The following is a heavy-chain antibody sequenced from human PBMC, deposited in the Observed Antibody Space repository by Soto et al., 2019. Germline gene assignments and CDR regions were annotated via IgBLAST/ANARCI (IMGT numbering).Heavy chain of an antibody. Sequence: GGSLRLSCAASGFTFSSYATSWVRQAPGKGLEWVSAISGSGGSTYYADSVKGRFTISRDNSKNTLYLQMNSLRAEDTAVYYCAKGIQLWTLYYFDYWGQGTLVTVSS. CDR2: ISGSGGST. CDR3: AKGIQLWTLYYFDY. D-gene: IGHD5-18*01. CDR1: GFTFSSYA. J-gene: IGHJ4*02. V-gene: IGHV3-23*01.